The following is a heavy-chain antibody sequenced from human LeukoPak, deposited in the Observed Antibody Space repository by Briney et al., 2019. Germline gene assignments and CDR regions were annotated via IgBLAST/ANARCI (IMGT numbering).Heavy chain of an antibody. V-gene: IGHV3-11*05. Sequence: GGSLRLSCPASGFTFSGYYMSSIRQAPGKGLEWGSYVSSSGSHSNYAASVKGRFTISRDNAKNSLYLQMNSLRAEDTAVYYCARDGNWFDPWGQGTLVTVSS. J-gene: IGHJ5*02. CDR2: VSSSGSHS. CDR3: ARDGNWFDP. CDR1: GFTFSGYY.